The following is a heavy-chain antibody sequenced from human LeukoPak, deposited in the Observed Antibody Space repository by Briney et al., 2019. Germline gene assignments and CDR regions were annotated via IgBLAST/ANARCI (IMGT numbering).Heavy chain of an antibody. CDR2: IYYSGST. V-gene: IGHV4-59*08. D-gene: IGHD3-10*01. CDR1: GGSISSYY. J-gene: IGHJ3*02. CDR3: ARRTGSGSRDAFDI. Sequence: PSETLSLTCTVSGGSISSYYWSWLRQPPGKGLEWIGYIYYSGSTNYNPSLKSRVTISIDSSKNQFSLKLISMTAADTAVYFCARRTGSGSRDAFDIWGRGTMVTASS.